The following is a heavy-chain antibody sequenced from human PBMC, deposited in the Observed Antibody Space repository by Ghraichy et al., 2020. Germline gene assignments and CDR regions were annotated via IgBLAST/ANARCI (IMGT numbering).Heavy chain of an antibody. V-gene: IGHV3-48*02. CDR1: GFTFSSEN. CDR3: ARGSGSSWFYS. Sequence: ETLSLTCVDSGFTFSSENMNWVRQTPGKGLEWVSYISSSGSPIVYADSVKGRFTISRDNAKNSLYLQMTSLRDEDTGVYYCARGSGSSWFYSWGQGTLVTISS. CDR2: ISSSGSPI. J-gene: IGHJ5*01. D-gene: IGHD6-13*01.